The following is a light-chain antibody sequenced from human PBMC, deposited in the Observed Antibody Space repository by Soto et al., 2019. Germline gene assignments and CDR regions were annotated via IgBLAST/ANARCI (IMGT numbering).Light chain of an antibody. CDR2: GND. J-gene: IGLJ3*02. V-gene: IGLV1-40*01. Sequence: QSLLTQPPSVSGAPGQRVTISCTGSSSNIGAGFDVHWYQQLPGGVPKLLIFGNDKRPSGVPDRVSGSKSGTSGSLAITGLQAEDEADYYCQTYDSSLSGWVFGGGTKVTVL. CDR1: SSNIGAGFD. CDR3: QTYDSSLSGWV.